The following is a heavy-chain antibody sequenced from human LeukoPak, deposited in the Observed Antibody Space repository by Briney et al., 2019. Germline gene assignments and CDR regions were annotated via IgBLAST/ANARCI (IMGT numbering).Heavy chain of an antibody. CDR3: ARDLYGDYGVFDY. CDR2: VHTSGST. V-gene: IGHV4-4*07. J-gene: IGHJ4*02. D-gene: IGHD4-17*01. Sequence: SETLSLTCTVSGGSISDYYWSWTRQPAGKGLEWIGRVHTSGSTNYNPSLKSRVTMSVDTSKNQFSLRLSTVTAADTAVYYCARDLYGDYGVFDYWGRGTLVTVSS. CDR1: GGSISDYY.